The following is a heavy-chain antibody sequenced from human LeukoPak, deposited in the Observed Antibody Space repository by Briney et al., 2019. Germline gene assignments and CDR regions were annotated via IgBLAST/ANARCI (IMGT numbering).Heavy chain of an antibody. J-gene: IGHJ6*02. D-gene: IGHD5-18*01. Sequence: SETLSLTCTVSGGSISSYYWSWIRQPPGKGLEWIGYIYYSGSTNYNPSLKSRVTISVDTSKNQFSLKLSSVTAADTAVYYCARDFAARNYYYYGMDVWGQGTLVTVSS. CDR3: ARDFAARNYYYYGMDV. CDR2: IYYSGST. CDR1: GGSISSYY. V-gene: IGHV4-59*01.